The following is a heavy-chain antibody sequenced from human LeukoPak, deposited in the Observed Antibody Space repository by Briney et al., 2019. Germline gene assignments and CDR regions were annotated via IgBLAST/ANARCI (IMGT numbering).Heavy chain of an antibody. V-gene: IGHV3-48*01. Sequence: PGGSLRLSCAGSGFTFSSYYMIWVRQAPGKGLEWVSYISRSSSTIYYADSVKGRLTISRDNSKNTLYLEMNSLRAEDTAVYYCARDRAVRYFDYWGQGTLVTVSS. CDR3: ARDRAVRYFDY. J-gene: IGHJ4*02. CDR2: ISRSSSTI. D-gene: IGHD3-16*02. CDR1: GFTFSSYY.